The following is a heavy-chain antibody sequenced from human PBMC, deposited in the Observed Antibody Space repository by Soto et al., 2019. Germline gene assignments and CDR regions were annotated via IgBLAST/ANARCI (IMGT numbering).Heavy chain of an antibody. J-gene: IGHJ4*02. V-gene: IGHV5-51*01. D-gene: IGHD6-19*01. Sequence: PGESLKISCQGSGYIFTTYWIGWVRQMPGKGLEWVGIIYPGHSDARYSPSFRGRVTISADTSINTAYLQWNSLKASDTAMYYCATTPYNSDFYMYYWGPGSLVTVSS. CDR3: ATTPYNSDFYMYY. CDR1: GYIFTTYW. CDR2: IYPGHSDA.